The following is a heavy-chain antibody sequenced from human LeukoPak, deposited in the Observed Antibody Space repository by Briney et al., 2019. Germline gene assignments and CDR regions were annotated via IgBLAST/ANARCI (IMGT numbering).Heavy chain of an antibody. CDR2: IRSKAYGGTT. D-gene: IGHD3-22*01. CDR3: TRGGDSSGYFLY. V-gene: IGHV3-49*04. CDR1: GFTFGDYA. Sequence: GGSLRLSCTAAGFTFGDYAMSWVRQAPGKGLEWVGFIRSKAYGGTTEYAASVKGRFTISRDDSKSIAYLQMNSLKTEDTAVYYSTRGGDSSGYFLYWGQGTLVTVSS. J-gene: IGHJ4*02.